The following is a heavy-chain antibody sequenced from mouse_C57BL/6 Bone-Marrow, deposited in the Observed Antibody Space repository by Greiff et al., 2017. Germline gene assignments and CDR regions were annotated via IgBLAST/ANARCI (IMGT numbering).Heavy chain of an antibody. Sequence: QVQLTQSGPELVKPGASVKISCKASGYAFSSSWMTWVKQRPGKGLAWIGRIYPGAGDTNYNGKFKGKATLTADTSSITAYMQLSSLTSEDSAVYFCATYYYGSSYGYWGQGTTLTVSS. V-gene: IGHV1-82*01. D-gene: IGHD1-1*01. J-gene: IGHJ2*01. CDR1: GYAFSSSW. CDR3: ATYYYGSSYGY. CDR2: IYPGAGDT.